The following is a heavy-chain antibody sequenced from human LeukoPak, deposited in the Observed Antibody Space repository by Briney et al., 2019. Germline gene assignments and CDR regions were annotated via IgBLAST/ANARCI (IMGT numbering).Heavy chain of an antibody. CDR1: GFTFSTFG. V-gene: IGHV3-30*02. CDR2: IPYDGSNK. Sequence: GGSLRLSCAASGFTFSTFGMHWVRQVPAQGLEWVTFIPYDGSNKYYADSVKGRFTISRDNSKNTLSLQMNSLRAEDTAIYYCANGPTKDGYHYYFDYWGQGTLVTVSS. J-gene: IGHJ4*02. D-gene: IGHD5-24*01. CDR3: ANGPTKDGYHYYFDY.